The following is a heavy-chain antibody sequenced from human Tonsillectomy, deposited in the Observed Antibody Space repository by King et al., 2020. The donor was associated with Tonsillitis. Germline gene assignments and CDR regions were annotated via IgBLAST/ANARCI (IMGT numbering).Heavy chain of an antibody. Sequence: VQLVESGAEVKKPGASVKVSCKASGYTFTSFDINWVRQATGQGLEWMGWMNPNSGNTGYAQKFQGRVTMTRYNSISTAYMELSSLRFEDTAGYYCARRSGLAVAGTVHFDDWGQGTLVTISS. D-gene: IGHD6-19*01. V-gene: IGHV1-8*01. CDR1: GYTFTSFD. CDR3: ARRSGLAVAGTVHFDD. J-gene: IGHJ4*02. CDR2: MNPNSGNT.